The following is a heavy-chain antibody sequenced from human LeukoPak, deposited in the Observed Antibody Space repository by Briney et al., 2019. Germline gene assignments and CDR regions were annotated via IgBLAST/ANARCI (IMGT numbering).Heavy chain of an antibody. V-gene: IGHV3-21*06. Sequence: GGSLRLSCTTSGLTFSTSGFNWVRQAPGKGLEWVASIGPTGFDRYHADSIKGRFTISRDNANNFLYLQMDSLRAEDTAVYYCATETNGRHYDYWGQGTLLTVST. D-gene: IGHD1-14*01. J-gene: IGHJ4*02. CDR1: GLTFSTSG. CDR3: ATETNGRHYDY. CDR2: IGPTGFDR.